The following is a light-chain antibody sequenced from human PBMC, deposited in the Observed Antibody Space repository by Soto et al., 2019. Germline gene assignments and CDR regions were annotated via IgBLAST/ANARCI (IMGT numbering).Light chain of an antibody. CDR3: HSYTSSPTYV. CDR1: SSDVGGYHY. V-gene: IGLV2-14*03. J-gene: IGLJ1*01. Sequence: QSALTQPASVSGSPGQSITISCTGTSSDVGGYHYVSWCQHHPGKAPKLMIYDVSTRPSGVSNRFSGSKSGNTASLTISGLQAEDEADYYCHSYTSSPTYVFGTGTKVAVL. CDR2: DVS.